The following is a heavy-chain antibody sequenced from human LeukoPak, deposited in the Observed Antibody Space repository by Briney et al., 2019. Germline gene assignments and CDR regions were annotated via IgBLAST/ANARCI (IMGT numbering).Heavy chain of an antibody. CDR2: MYTSGST. V-gene: IGHV4-61*02. J-gene: IGHJ5*02. CDR3: AAGGSSTSFYSPHFDP. CDR1: GGSISSGSYY. Sequence: PSETLSLTCTVSGGSISSGSYYWSWIRQPAGQGLEYIGRMYTSGSTNYNPSLKSRVTMSVGTSKNQFSLKLSSVTAADTAVYYCAAGGSSTSFYSPHFDPWGQGTLVTVSS. D-gene: IGHD2-2*01.